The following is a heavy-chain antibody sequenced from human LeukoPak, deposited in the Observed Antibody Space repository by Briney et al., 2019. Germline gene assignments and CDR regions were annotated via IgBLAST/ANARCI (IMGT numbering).Heavy chain of an antibody. CDR2: ITGSGGNT. CDR3: AKAASSSWPSYYYGMNV. D-gene: IGHD6-13*01. J-gene: IGHJ6*02. V-gene: IGHV3-23*01. CDR1: GFIFSSYS. Sequence: GSLRLSCAASGFIFSSYSMSWVRQAPGKGLEWVSVITGSGGNTYYADSVKGRFPISKDNSKNTVYLQMSSLRVDDTAVYYCAKAASSSWPSYYYGMNVWGQGTTVTVSS.